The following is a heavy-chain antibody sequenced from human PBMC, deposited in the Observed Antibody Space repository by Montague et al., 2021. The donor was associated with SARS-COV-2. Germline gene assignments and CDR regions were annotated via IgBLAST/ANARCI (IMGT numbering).Heavy chain of an antibody. CDR1: GGSISSYY. J-gene: IGHJ5*02. CDR3: AREVSGSYCNGWFDP. Sequence: SETLSLTCTVSGGSISSYYWSWIRQPPGKGLEWIGYIYYSGSTNXNPSLKSRVTISVDTSKNQFSLKLSSVTAADTAVYYCAREVSGSYCNGWFDPWGQGTLVTVSS. D-gene: IGHD3-10*01. CDR2: IYYSGST. V-gene: IGHV4-59*01.